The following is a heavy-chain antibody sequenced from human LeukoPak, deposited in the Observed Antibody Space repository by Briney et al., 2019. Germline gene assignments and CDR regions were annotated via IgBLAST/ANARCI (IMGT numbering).Heavy chain of an antibody. CDR2: IYYSGST. CDR3: ARARNYYANSGHYFDY. Sequence: SQTLSLTCTVSGGSISSGDYYWSWIRQPPGKGLQWIGYIYYSGSTYYNPSLKSRLTISVDTSKNQFSLKLSSVTAADTAVYYCARARNYYANSGHYFDYWGQGTLVTFSS. J-gene: IGHJ4*02. V-gene: IGHV4-30-4*01. D-gene: IGHD3-22*01. CDR1: GGSISSGDYY.